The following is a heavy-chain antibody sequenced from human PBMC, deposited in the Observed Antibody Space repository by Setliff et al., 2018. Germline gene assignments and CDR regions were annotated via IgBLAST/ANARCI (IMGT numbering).Heavy chain of an antibody. CDR1: GDSMSSYY. CDR2: VHYSGDS. Sequence: PSETLSLTCTVSGDSMSSYYWSWIRQSPGKGLEWIGYVHYSGDSNYNPSLKSRVTMSVDTSKNQVSLKLTSVTVADTAVYYCARGNSRSSVWYVVPHFDYWGQGTLVTVSS. J-gene: IGHJ4*02. CDR3: ARGNSRSSVWYVVPHFDY. D-gene: IGHD6-19*01. V-gene: IGHV4-59*08.